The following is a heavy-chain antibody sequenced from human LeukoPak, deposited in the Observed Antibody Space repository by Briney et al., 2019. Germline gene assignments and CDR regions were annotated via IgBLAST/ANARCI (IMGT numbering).Heavy chain of an antibody. Sequence: GRTLGLFYAASGLKFDDKSMHWARQSPGKGLEGVSSMSWNRDSRGYAESVNGRFTISSDKAKSALNLKMNSLRPEGTAFYFCVKDLGSGADGPGFDPWGQGTLVTVS. CDR2: MSWNRDSR. CDR3: VKDLGSGADGPGFDP. CDR1: GLKFDDKS. J-gene: IGHJ5*02. V-gene: IGHV3-9*01. D-gene: IGHD2-15*01.